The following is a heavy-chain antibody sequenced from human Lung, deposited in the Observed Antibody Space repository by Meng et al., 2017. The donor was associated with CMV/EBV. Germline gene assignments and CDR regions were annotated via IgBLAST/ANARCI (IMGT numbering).Heavy chain of an antibody. CDR1: GDSISSHY. CDR3: ARGRTPAYYDSSGYYYD. V-gene: IGHV4-59*11. CDR2: IHYSGSS. Sequence: GSLRLXCTVSGDSISSHYWSWIRLPPGKGLEWIGYIHYSGSSSYNPSLKSRVTMSLDMSKNEFSLKLRSVTAADTAVYYCARGRTPAYYDSSGYYYDWGQGTLVTVSS. J-gene: IGHJ4*02. D-gene: IGHD3-22*01.